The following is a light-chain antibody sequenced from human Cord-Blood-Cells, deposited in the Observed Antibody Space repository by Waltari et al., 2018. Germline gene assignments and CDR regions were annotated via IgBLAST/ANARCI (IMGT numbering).Light chain of an antibody. V-gene: IGKV3-20*01. CDR3: QQYGSSPLT. CDR2: GAS. J-gene: IGKJ3*01. CDR1: QRVSSSN. Sequence: EIVLTQSPGTLSLSPGERATLSCRATQRVSSSNLAWYQQKPGQAPSLLISGASSRATGIPDRFRGGGSGTDFTLTISRLEPEDFAVYYCQQYGSSPLTFGPGTKVDIK.